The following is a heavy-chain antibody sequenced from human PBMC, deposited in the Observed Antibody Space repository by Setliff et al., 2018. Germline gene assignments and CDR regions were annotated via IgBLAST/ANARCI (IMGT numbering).Heavy chain of an antibody. Sequence: GGSLRLSCVASGFAISSCWMSWVRQAPGKGLEWVANVNPDGSGKYYVDSVKGRFTISRDNAKNSLDLQMDSLRAEDTAVYYCVRDRWKVVVNRGDDAFDLWGQGTMVTVS. V-gene: IGHV3-7*01. CDR2: VNPDGSGK. D-gene: IGHD2-15*01. J-gene: IGHJ3*01. CDR3: VRDRWKVVVNRGDDAFDL. CDR1: GFAISSCW.